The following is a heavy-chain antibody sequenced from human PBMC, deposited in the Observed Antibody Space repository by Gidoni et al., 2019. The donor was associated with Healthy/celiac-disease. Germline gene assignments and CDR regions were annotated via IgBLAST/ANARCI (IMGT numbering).Heavy chain of an antibody. V-gene: IGHV4-31*01. CDR2: IYYSGST. D-gene: IGHD2-8*01. CDR3: ARGRASVLGAFDI. Sequence: QLQLQESGPGLVKPSQTLSLTCTVSGGSISSGGYYWSWIRQHPGTGLEWIGYIYYSGSTYYNPSLKSLVTISVDTSKNQFSLKLSSVTAADTAVYYCARGRASVLGAFDIWGQGTMVTVSS. J-gene: IGHJ3*02. CDR1: GGSISSGGYY.